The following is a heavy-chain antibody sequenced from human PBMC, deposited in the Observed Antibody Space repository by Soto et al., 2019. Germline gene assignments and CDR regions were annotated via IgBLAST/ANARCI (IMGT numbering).Heavy chain of an antibody. CDR1: GFIFSSYA. Sequence: QVQLVESGGGVVQPGRSLRLSCAASGFIFSSYAMHWVRQAPGKGLEWVAVISYDGSNKYYAESVKGRFTISRDNSKNTLYLQMNSLRAEDTAVYYCAREGRIAGGFDYWGQGTMVIVSS. V-gene: IGHV3-30-3*01. CDR2: ISYDGSNK. CDR3: AREGRIAGGFDY. D-gene: IGHD1-20*01. J-gene: IGHJ4*02.